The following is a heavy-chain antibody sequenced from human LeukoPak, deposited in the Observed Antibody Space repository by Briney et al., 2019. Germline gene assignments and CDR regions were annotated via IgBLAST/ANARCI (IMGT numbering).Heavy chain of an antibody. V-gene: IGHV4-34*01. D-gene: IGHD6-19*01. CDR3: ARVHPRGSGWYRRYFQH. CDR2: INHSGST. Sequence: SETLSLTCAVYGGSFSGYYWSWIRQPPGKGLEWIGEINHSGSTNYNPSLKSRVTTSVDTSTNQFSRKLSSVTAADTAVYYCARVHPRGSGWYRRYFQHWGQGTLVTVSS. J-gene: IGHJ1*01. CDR1: GGSFSGYY.